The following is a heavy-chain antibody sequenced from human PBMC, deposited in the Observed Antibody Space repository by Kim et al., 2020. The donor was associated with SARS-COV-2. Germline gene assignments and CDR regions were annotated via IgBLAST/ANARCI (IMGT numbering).Heavy chain of an antibody. CDR1: GGSFSGYY. D-gene: IGHD3-10*01. V-gene: IGHV4-34*01. Sequence: SETLSLTCAVYGGSFSGYYWSWIRQPPGKGLEWIGEINHSGSTNYNPSLKSRVTISVDTSKNQFSLKLSSVTAADTAVYYGARSKGAGRGSGTPNDYWGQGTLVTVSS. J-gene: IGHJ4*02. CDR2: INHSGST. CDR3: ARSKGAGRGSGTPNDY.